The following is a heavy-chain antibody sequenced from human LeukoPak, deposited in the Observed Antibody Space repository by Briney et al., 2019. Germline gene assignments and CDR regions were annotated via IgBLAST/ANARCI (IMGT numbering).Heavy chain of an antibody. D-gene: IGHD3-10*01. Sequence: ASVKVSRKASGYTFNTYDINWVRQATGQGLEWMGWMNPNSANTGYAQRFQGRVTITRNTSISTAYMELSSLRSEDTAVYYCARVRGRHYYGSGSCFDYWGQGTLVTVSS. CDR2: MNPNSANT. V-gene: IGHV1-8*03. CDR3: ARVRGRHYYGSGSCFDY. CDR1: GYTFNTYD. J-gene: IGHJ4*02.